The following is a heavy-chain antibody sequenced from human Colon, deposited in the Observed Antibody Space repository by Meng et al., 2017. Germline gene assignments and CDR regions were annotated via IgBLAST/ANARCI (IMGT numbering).Heavy chain of an antibody. CDR3: ARGFSGHDANDY. V-gene: IGHV3-74*01. CDR2: INSDGSSA. Sequence: GGSLRLSCAASGFSFSGYWMHWVRQAPGKGLVWVSRINSDGSSANYADYVKGRLTICRDNAKNTVYLQMNSLRAEDTAVYYCARGFSGHDANDYWGQGTLVTVSS. CDR1: GFSFSGYW. D-gene: IGHD6-19*01. J-gene: IGHJ4*02.